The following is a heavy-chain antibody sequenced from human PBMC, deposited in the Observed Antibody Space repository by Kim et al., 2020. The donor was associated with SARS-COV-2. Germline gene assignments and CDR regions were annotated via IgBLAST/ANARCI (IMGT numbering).Heavy chain of an antibody. Sequence: GSNYYADSVKGRFTISRDNSKNALYLQMNSLRAEYTAVYYCAKGAAQGDYWGQGILVTVSS. D-gene: IGHD2-15*01. CDR2: GSN. CDR3: AKGAAQGDY. J-gene: IGHJ4*02. V-gene: IGHV3-23*01.